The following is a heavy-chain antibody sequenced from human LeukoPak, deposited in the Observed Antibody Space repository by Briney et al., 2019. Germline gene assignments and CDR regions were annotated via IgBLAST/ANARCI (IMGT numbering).Heavy chain of an antibody. V-gene: IGHV3-74*01. CDR1: RFAFSSYW. D-gene: IGHD3-10*01. Sequence: PGGSLRLSCGASRFAFSSYWMHWVRQAPGKGLVWVSRINNDGSSTSYADSVQGRFTISRDNAKNTLYLQMNSLRAEDTALYYCARVARGDYYYYYMDVWGKGTTVTVSS. CDR2: INNDGSST. CDR3: ARVARGDYYYYYMDV. J-gene: IGHJ6*03.